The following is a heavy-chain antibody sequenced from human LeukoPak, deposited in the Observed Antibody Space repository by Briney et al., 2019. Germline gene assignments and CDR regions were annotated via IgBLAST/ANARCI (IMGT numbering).Heavy chain of an antibody. CDR1: GFTFSSYS. CDR2: ISSSSSYI. J-gene: IGHJ4*02. V-gene: IGHV3-21*01. Sequence: TGGSLRLSCAASGFTFSSYSMNWVRQAPGKGLEWVSSISSSSSYIYYADSVKGRFTVSRDNAKNSLYLQMNSLRAEDTAVYYCARDPHCSSTSCHDYWGQGTLVTVSS. CDR3: ARDPHCSSTSCHDY. D-gene: IGHD2-2*01.